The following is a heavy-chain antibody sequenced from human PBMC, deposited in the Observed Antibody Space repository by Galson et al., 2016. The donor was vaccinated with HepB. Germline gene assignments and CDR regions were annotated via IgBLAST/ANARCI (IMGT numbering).Heavy chain of an antibody. CDR1: GFTFSRFW. CDR3: AKDVYTSGSEYGMDV. CDR2: VSYDGYSK. J-gene: IGHJ6*02. Sequence: SLRLSCAASGFTFSRFWMNWVRQAPGKGLAWVAVVSYDGYSKYYADSVKGRFTISRDNSKTTMYLQMNSLRVEDTAVYYCAKDVYTSGSEYGMDVWGQGTTVTVSS. V-gene: IGHV3-30*18. D-gene: IGHD3-10*01.